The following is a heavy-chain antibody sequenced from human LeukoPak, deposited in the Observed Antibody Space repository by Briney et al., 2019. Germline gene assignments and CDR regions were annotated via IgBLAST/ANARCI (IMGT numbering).Heavy chain of an antibody. D-gene: IGHD6-6*01. CDR3: ARAKSSSGPRGAFDI. CDR2: IYYSGST. J-gene: IGHJ3*02. V-gene: IGHV4-59*01. Sequence: SETLSLTCTVSGGSISSYYWSWIRQPPGKGLEWIGYIYYSGSTNYNPSLKSRVTISVDTSKNQFSLKLSSVTAADTAVYYCARAKSSSGPRGAFDIWGQGTMVTVSS. CDR1: GGSISSYY.